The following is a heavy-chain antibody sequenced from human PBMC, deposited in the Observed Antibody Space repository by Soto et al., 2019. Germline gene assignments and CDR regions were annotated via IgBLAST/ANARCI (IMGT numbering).Heavy chain of an antibody. Sequence: ASVKVSCKTSGYYFSGYYIHWVRQAPGQGLEWLGWFNPSSGGTNYAQKFQGRVTMTSDTSIRTAYIDLSSLRSDDTAVYYCARQGERGDLDYWAKGTLVTVSS. V-gene: IGHV1-2*02. CDR1: GYYFSGYY. CDR2: FNPSSGGT. J-gene: IGHJ4*02. CDR3: ARQGERGDLDY.